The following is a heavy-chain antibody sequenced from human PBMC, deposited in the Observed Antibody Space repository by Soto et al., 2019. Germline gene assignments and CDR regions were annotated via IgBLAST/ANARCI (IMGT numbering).Heavy chain of an antibody. D-gene: IGHD2-2*01. V-gene: IGHV4-59*12. CDR2: IFYSGST. CDR1: GASIGSSY. Sequence: PSETLSLTCTVSGASIGSSYWSWIRQPPGKGLEWMGYIFYSGSTNYSPSLNSRVTITVDTSKNQFSLNLSSVTAADTAVYYCARVIGYCSSTSCYPVHFDYWGQGTLVTVSS. CDR3: ARVIGYCSSTSCYPVHFDY. J-gene: IGHJ4*02.